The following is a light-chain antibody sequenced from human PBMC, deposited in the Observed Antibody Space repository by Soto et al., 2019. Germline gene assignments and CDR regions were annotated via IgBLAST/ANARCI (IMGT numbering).Light chain of an antibody. J-gene: IGKJ1*01. V-gene: IGKV3-11*01. CDR2: DAS. Sequence: EIVLTQSPATLSLSPGERATLSCRASQSVSSYLAWYQQKPGQAPRLLIYDASNRATGIPARFSGGGSETEFTLTISSLQSEDFAVYYCHQYNNWPRTFGQGTNVDI. CDR3: HQYNNWPRT. CDR1: QSVSSY.